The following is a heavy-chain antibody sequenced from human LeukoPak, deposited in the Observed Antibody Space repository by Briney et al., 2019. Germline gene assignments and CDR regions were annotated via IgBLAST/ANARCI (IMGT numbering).Heavy chain of an antibody. CDR1: GGAFSSYA. J-gene: IGHJ6*02. CDR2: IIPIFGTA. D-gene: IGHD2-2*01. Sequence: SVKVSCKASGGAFSSYAISWVRQAPGQGLEWMGGIIPIFGTANYAQKFQGRVTITADEPTSTAYMELSSLRSEDTAVYYCARAVCSSTSCYGRKENYYYYYYGMDVWGQGTTVTVSS. V-gene: IGHV1-69*13. CDR3: ARAVCSSTSCYGRKENYYYYYYGMDV.